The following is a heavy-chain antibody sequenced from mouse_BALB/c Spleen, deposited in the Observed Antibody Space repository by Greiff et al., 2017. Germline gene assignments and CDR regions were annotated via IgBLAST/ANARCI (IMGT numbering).Heavy chain of an antibody. J-gene: IGHJ4*01. V-gene: IGHV2-6-2*01. D-gene: IGHD1-1*01. CDR1: GFSLTSYG. CDR3: ARHEGDGSGAMDY. Sequence: VKLQESGPDLVAPSQSLSITCTVSGFSLTSYGVHWVRQPPGKGLEWLVVIWSDGSTTYNSALKSRLSISKDNSKSQVFLKMNSLQTDDTAMYYCARHEGDGSGAMDYWGQGTSVTVSS. CDR2: IWSDGST.